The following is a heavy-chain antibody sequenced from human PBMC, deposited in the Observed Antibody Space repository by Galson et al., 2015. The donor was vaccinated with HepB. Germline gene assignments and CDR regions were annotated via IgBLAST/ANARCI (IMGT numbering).Heavy chain of an antibody. CDR2: IYYSGST. CDR3: ARVGLITMLRD. CDR1: GGSISSSSYY. V-gene: IGHV4-39*07. Sequence: ETLSLTCTVSGGSISSSSYYWGWIRQPPGKGLEWIGSIYYSGSTYYNPSLKSRVTMSVDTSKNQFSLKLSSVTAADTAVYYCARVGLITMLRDWGQGTLVTVSS. D-gene: IGHD3-10*01. J-gene: IGHJ4*02.